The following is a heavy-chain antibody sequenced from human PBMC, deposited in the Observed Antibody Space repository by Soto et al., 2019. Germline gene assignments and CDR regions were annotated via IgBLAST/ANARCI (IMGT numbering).Heavy chain of an antibody. D-gene: IGHD5-18*01. CDR1: GGSISSGGYS. CDR2: INHSGST. J-gene: IGHJ4*02. V-gene: IGHV4-30-2*01. CDR3: AREGYSYGTDY. Sequence: QLQLQESGSGLVKPSQTLSLTCAVSGGSISSGGYSWSWIRQPPGKCLEWIGYINHSGSTYYNPSLKSRVTISVDRAKNQFSLKLSTVTAADTAVYYCAREGYSYGTDYWGQGTLVTVSS.